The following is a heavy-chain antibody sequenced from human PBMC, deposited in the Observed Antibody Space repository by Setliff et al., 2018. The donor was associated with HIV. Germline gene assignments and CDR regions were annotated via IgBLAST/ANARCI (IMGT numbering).Heavy chain of an antibody. CDR3: ARGYGAFDI. CDR1: GYTFTNVG. Sequence: ASVMVSCKASGYTFTNVGIGWVRQAPGQGLEWMGWISAYNGNTNYEQKLQGRVTMTTDTSTNTAYMELRSLRSDDTAVYYCARGYGAFDIWGQGTMVTVSS. V-gene: IGHV1-18*01. CDR2: ISAYNGNT. J-gene: IGHJ3*02. D-gene: IGHD4-17*01.